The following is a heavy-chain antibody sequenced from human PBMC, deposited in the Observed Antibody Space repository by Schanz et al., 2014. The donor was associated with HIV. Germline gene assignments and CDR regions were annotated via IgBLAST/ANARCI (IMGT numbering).Heavy chain of an antibody. CDR2: ISAHNGNT. V-gene: IGHV1-18*01. J-gene: IGHJ4*02. CDR3: ARAYDRSGYYYGY. Sequence: QVQLVQSGGEVKKPGASVKVSCKASGYSFSTYGISWVRQAHGQGLEWMGWISAHNGNTKYVQKLQGRVTMTTDTSTSTAYMELRSLRSDDTAVYYCARAYDRSGYYYGYWGQGTLVTVSS. D-gene: IGHD3-22*01. CDR1: GYSFSTYG.